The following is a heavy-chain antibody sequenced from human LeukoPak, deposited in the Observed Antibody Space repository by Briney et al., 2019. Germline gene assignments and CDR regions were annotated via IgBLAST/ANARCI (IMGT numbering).Heavy chain of an antibody. V-gene: IGHV3-11*01. D-gene: IGHD6-6*01. CDR1: GFTFSDYY. CDR3: ARDIGRQLGYYYGMDV. CDR2: ISSSGSTI. J-gene: IGHJ6*02. Sequence: GGSLRLSCAASGFTFSDYYMSWIRQAPGKGLEWISYISSSGSTIYYADSVKGRFTISRDNAKNSLYLQMNSLRAEDTAVYYCARDIGRQLGYYYGMDVWGQGTTVTVSS.